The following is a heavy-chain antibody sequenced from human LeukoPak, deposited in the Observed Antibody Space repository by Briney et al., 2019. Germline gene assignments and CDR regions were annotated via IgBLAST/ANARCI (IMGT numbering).Heavy chain of an antibody. CDR3: ARGVAAYTHYADSSGYD. V-gene: IGHV1-2*02. Sequence: ASVKVSCKASGYTLTGYHMHWVRQAPGQGLEWMGWINPMSGDTNYAQKFRGRVTMTRDTSINTAYMELRSLTSDDTAVYYCARGVAAYTHYADSSGYDWGQGTLVIVSS. D-gene: IGHD3-22*01. CDR1: GYTLTGYH. J-gene: IGHJ4*02. CDR2: INPMSGDT.